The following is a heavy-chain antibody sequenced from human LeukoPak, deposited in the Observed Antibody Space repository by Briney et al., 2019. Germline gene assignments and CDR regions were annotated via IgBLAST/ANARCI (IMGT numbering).Heavy chain of an antibody. D-gene: IGHD3-3*01. CDR3: ARDRGPITYYDFWSGYYLFDY. V-gene: IGHV1-18*01. Sequence: ASVKVSRKASGYTFTSYGISWVRQAPGQGLEWMGWISAYNGNTNYAQKLQGRVTMTTDTSTSTAYMELRSLRSDDTAVYYCARDRGPITYYDFWSGYYLFDYWGQGTLVTVSS. CDR2: ISAYNGNT. CDR1: GYTFTSYG. J-gene: IGHJ4*02.